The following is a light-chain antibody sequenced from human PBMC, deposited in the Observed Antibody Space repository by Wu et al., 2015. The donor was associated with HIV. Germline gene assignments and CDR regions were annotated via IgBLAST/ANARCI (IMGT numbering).Light chain of an antibody. CDR2: GAS. V-gene: IGKV3-20*01. CDR1: QSVSSSY. J-gene: IGKJ2*03. CDR3: QQYGSSPGS. Sequence: EIVLTQSPGTLSLSPGERATLSRRASQSVSSSYLAWYQQKPGQAPRLLIYGASSRATGIPDRFSGSGSGTDFTLTISRLEPEDFAVYYRQQYGSSPGSFGQGPSWRSN.